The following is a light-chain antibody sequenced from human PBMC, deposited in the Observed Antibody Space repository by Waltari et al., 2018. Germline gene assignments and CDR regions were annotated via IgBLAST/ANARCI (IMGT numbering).Light chain of an antibody. CDR1: QSVSTN. J-gene: IGKJ3*01. Sequence: EIVMTQSPVTLSVSPGDRATLSCRASQSVSTNVAWYQQKPGQVPRVLIYGASSRATGIPARFSGSGSGTDFTLTISSLQSEDAAIYYCQQYNKWPPVTFGPGNKVDLK. V-gene: IGKV3-15*01. CDR3: QQYNKWPPVT. CDR2: GAS.